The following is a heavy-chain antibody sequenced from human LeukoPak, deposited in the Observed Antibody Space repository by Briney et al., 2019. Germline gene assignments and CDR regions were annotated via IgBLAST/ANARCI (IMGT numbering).Heavy chain of an antibody. CDR2: IYYSGST. CDR3: ARLRGADFDY. CDR1: GGSISSYY. D-gene: IGHD3-10*01. V-gene: IGHV4-59*08. J-gene: IGHJ4*02. Sequence: KPSETLSLTCTVSGGSISSYYWSWIRQPPGKGLEWIGYIYYSGSTNYNPSLKSRVTISVDTSKNQFSLKLSSVTAADTAVYYCARLRGADFDYWGQGTLVTVSS.